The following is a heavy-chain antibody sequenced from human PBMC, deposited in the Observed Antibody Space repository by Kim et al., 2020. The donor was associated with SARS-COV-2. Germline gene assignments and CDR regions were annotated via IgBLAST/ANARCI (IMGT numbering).Heavy chain of an antibody. V-gene: IGHV3-9*01. J-gene: IGHJ4*02. Sequence: GGSLRLSCAASGFNFGDFGMNWVRQAPGKGLEWVSGIRWNRAAMAYADSVKGRFSISRDNARDSLSLQMNSLRADDTALYYCVKGFCTSGGCNPGVGYWGQGTLVTVAS. CDR3: VKGFCTSGGCNPGVGY. CDR1: GFNFGDFG. D-gene: IGHD2-8*01. CDR2: IRWNRAAM.